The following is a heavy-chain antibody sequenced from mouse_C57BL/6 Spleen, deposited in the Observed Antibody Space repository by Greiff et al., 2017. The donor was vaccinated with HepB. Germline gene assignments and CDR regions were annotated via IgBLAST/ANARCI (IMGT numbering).Heavy chain of an antibody. CDR1: GYTFTSYW. CDR2: IHPNSGST. D-gene: IGHD3-2*02. Sequence: QVQLQQSGAELVKPGASVKLSCKASGYTFTSYWMHWVKQRPGQGLEWIGMIHPNSGSTNYNEKFKSKATLTVDKSASTAYMQLSSLTSEDSAVYYCARSGQLRLPYAMDYWGQGTSVTVSS. CDR3: ARSGQLRLPYAMDY. V-gene: IGHV1-64*01. J-gene: IGHJ4*01.